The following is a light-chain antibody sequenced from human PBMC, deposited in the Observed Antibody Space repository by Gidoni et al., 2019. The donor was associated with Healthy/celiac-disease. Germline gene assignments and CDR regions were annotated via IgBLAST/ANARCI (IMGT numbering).Light chain of an antibody. CDR3: QQYDNLLSIT. CDR2: DAS. J-gene: IGKJ5*01. CDR1: QDISNY. V-gene: IGKV1-33*01. Sequence: MTQSPSSLSASVGDRVTITCQASQDISNYLNWYQQKPGKAPKLLIYDASNLETGVPSRFSGSGSGTDFTFTISSLQPEDIATYYCQQYDNLLSITFGQGTRLEIK.